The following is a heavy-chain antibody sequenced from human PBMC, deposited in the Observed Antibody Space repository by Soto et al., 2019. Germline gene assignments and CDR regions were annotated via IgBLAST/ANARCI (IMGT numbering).Heavy chain of an antibody. CDR3: TRDWEITVSTWSFGGF. D-gene: IGHD3-10*01. V-gene: IGHV1-69*08. Sequence: QVQLVQSGAEVKKPGSSVKVSCKASGGTFSPYTINWVRQAPGQGLEWMGRIIPFHGVTNYAQKFQARVTITADKSTSPAYMELSGPRCEDTAMYYCTRDWEITVSTWSFGGFWGRGTLVTVSS. CDR1: GGTFSPYT. CDR2: IIPFHGVT. J-gene: IGHJ4*02.